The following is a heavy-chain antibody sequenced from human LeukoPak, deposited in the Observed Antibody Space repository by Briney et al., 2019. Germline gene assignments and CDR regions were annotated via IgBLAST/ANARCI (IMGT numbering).Heavy chain of an antibody. CDR2: IYTSGNS. J-gene: IGHJ4*02. D-gene: IGHD6-19*01. CDR3: ARGSGWYEH. CDR1: GVSLSSSY. V-gene: IGHV4-4*07. Sequence: LETLSLTCSLSGVSLSSSYWSWIRQPARKGLEWLGRIYTSGNSNYNPSLKSRVTMSVDTSKNQFSLSLDSVTAADTAVYYCARGSGWYEHWGQGTLVTVSS.